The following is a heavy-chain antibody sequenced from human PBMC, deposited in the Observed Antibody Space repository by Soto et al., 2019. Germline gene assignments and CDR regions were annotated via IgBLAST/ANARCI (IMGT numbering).Heavy chain of an antibody. Sequence: PSETLSLTCAVSGGSISSGCYSWSWIRQPPGKGLEWIGYIYHSGSTYYNPSLKSRVTISVDRSKNQFSLKLSSVTAADTAVYYCAREVPNYYDSSGYSYYFDYWGQGTLVTVCS. J-gene: IGHJ4*02. V-gene: IGHV4-30-2*01. CDR1: GGSISSGCYS. D-gene: IGHD3-22*01. CDR3: AREVPNYYDSSGYSYYFDY. CDR2: IYHSGST.